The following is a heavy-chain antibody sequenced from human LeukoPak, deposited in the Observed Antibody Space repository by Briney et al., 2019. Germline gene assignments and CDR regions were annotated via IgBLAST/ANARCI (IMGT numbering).Heavy chain of an antibody. CDR1: GFTFSSYS. J-gene: IGHJ6*02. CDR2: ISSSSSTI. CDR3: ARGNRWLVFYYYGMDV. Sequence: PGGSVRPSCAASGFTFSSYSMNWVRQTPGKGLEWVSYISSSSSTIYYADSVKGRFTISRDNAKNSLYQQMNSLRAEDTAVYYCARGNRWLVFYYYGMDVWGQGTTVTVSS. D-gene: IGHD6-19*01. V-gene: IGHV3-48*01.